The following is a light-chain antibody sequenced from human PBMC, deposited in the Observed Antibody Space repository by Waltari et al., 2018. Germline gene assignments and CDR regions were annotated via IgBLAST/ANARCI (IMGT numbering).Light chain of an antibody. J-gene: IGLJ3*02. V-gene: IGLV1-47*01. CDR2: RNN. Sequence: QSVLTQPPSASGTPGQRVTISCSGSRSNIGRNYVYWYQQLPGTAPKLLIYRNNQRPSGVPDRFSCPKSGTSASLAISGLRSEDEADYYCAAWDDSLSGRVFGGGTKVTVL. CDR1: RSNIGRNY. CDR3: AAWDDSLSGRV.